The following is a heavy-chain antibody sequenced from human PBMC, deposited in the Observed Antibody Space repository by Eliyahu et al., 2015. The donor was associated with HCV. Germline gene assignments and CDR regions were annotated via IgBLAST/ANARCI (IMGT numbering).Heavy chain of an antibody. CDR3: SRDRFSSSAPGYFDY. D-gene: IGHD6-13*01. J-gene: IGHJ4*02. CDR2: ISYDGTNR. V-gene: IGHV3-30-3*01. Sequence: QVHLVESGGGVVQPGGSLRLSCAASGFTFXXYAVHWVRQAPGKGLEWVAFISYDGTNRYYADSVKGRFTVSRDNSKNTLYLQMNSLRVDDTAVYYCSRDRFSSSAPGYFDYWGQGTVVTVSS. CDR1: GFTFXXYA.